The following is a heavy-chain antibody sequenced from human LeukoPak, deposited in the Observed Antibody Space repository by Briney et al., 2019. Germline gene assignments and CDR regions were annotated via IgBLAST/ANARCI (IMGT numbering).Heavy chain of an antibody. Sequence: PSETLSLTCTVSGGSISSSSYYWGWIRQPPGKGLEWIGSIYYSGSTNYNPSLKRRVTISVDTSKNQFSLKLSSVTAADTAVYYCARGDSSGWPFDYWGQGTLVTVSS. D-gene: IGHD6-19*01. J-gene: IGHJ4*02. CDR2: IYYSGST. V-gene: IGHV4-39*01. CDR3: ARGDSSGWPFDY. CDR1: GGSISSSSYY.